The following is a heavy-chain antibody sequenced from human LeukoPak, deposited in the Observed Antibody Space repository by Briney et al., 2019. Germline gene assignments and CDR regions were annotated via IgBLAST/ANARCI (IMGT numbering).Heavy chain of an antibody. J-gene: IGHJ4*02. V-gene: IGHV4-39*07. D-gene: IGHD3-10*01. CDR3: ARGRPPYYYGLVPYYFDY. CDR1: GGSISSGSYY. CDR2: IYHSGST. Sequence: SETLSLTCTVSGGSISSGSYYWSWIRQPAGKGLEWIGSIYHSGSTYYNPSLKSRVTISVDTSKNQFSLKLSSVTAADTAVYYCARGRPPYYYGLVPYYFDYWGQGTLVTVSS.